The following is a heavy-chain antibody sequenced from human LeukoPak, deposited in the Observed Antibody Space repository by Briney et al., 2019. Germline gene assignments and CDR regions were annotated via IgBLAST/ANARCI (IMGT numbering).Heavy chain of an antibody. V-gene: IGHV4-4*08. Sequence: SETLPLTCTVSGGSISSYYWSWIRQPPGKGLEWIGRIYTSGSTNYNPSLKSRVTISVDTSKNQLSLKLSSVTAADTAVYYCARGRRGDYGGNHYYFDYWGQGTLVTVSS. D-gene: IGHD4-23*01. CDR3: ARGRRGDYGGNHYYFDY. CDR2: IYTSGST. CDR1: GGSISSYY. J-gene: IGHJ4*02.